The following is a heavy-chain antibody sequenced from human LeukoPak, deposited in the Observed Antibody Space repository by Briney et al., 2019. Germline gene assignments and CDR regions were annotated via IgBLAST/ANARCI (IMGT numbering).Heavy chain of an antibody. J-gene: IGHJ4*02. Sequence: GESLRLSCAASGFTFSAYGMSWVRQAPGKGLEWVSHISDTVRDTWYANSVKGRFIISRDNSRDTVYLQMSSLRPEDTALYFCARDNYGGIFASWGQGTLVTVSS. D-gene: IGHD4-17*01. V-gene: IGHV3-23*01. CDR2: ISDTVRDT. CDR1: GFTFSAYG. CDR3: ARDNYGGIFAS.